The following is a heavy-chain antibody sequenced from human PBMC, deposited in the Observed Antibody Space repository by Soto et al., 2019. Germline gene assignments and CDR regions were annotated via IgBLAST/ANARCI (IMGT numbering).Heavy chain of an antibody. CDR2: ISYDGSNK. J-gene: IGHJ6*02. CDR3: AREAKTYYYDSSGYYYVSYYGMDV. V-gene: IGHV3-30-3*01. D-gene: IGHD3-22*01. CDR1: GFTFSSYA. Sequence: GSLRLSCAASGFTFSSYAMHWVRQAPGKGLGWVAVISYDGSNKYYADSVKGRFTISRDNSKNTLYLQMNSLRAEDTAVYYCAREAKTYYYDSSGYYYVSYYGMDVWGQGTTVTVSS.